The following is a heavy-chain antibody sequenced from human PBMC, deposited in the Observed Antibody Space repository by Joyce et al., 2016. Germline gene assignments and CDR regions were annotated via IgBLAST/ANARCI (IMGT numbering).Heavy chain of an antibody. Sequence: QMQLVESGGGVVQPGWSLRLSCAGSGFALGLYSIHWVRQTPGKGLEWMAVISHDGSKKYDADSLKGRFIISRDNSKNSLYLQMNSLRVEDTAVYYCARIGFGYNYGNGLDVWGQGTTVTVSS. CDR3: ARIGFGYNYGNGLDV. D-gene: IGHD5-18*01. CDR1: GFALGLYS. CDR2: ISHDGSKK. V-gene: IGHV3-30-3*01. J-gene: IGHJ6*02.